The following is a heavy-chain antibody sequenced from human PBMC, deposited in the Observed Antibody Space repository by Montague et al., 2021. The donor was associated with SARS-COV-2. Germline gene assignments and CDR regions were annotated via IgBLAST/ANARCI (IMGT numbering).Heavy chain of an antibody. D-gene: IGHD6-13*01. CDR2: IYYSGST. CDR3: ARKEMKYSSIWSTGGNWCDP. CDR1: GGSISSSSYY. V-gene: IGHV4-39*01. Sequence: SETLSLTCTVSGGSISSSSYYWGWIRQPPGKGLEWIGSIYYSGSTYYNPSPKSRVTISVDTSKNQFSLKLSSVTAADTAVYYCARKEMKYSSIWSTGGNWCDPWGQGTLVTVSS. J-gene: IGHJ5*02.